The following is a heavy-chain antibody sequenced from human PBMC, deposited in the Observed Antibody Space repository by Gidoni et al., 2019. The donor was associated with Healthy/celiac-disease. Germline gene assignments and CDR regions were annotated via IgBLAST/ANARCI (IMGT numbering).Heavy chain of an antibody. J-gene: IGHJ6*02. V-gene: IGHV5-10-1*03. Sequence: EVQLVQSGAEVKKPGESLRISCKGSGYSFTSYWISWVRQMPGKVLEWMGRIDPSDSYTNYSRSFQGHVTISADKSISTAYRQWSSLKASDTAMYYCASGELLELGYYGMDVWGQGTTVTVSS. CDR3: ASGELLELGYYGMDV. CDR1: GYSFTSYW. CDR2: IDPSDSYT. D-gene: IGHD3-3*01.